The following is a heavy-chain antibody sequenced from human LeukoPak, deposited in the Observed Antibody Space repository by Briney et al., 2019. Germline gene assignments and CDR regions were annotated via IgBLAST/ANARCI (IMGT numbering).Heavy chain of an antibody. CDR2: IDKEGSAA. J-gene: IGHJ4*02. D-gene: IGHD1-26*01. Sequence: GGSLRLSCVSSGFIFTNYWMHWVRQVPGKGPVWVGRIDKEGSAAFYAESVKGRFTISRDNVKSTVYLQINSLTAEDTAVYHCARGGYSGSYYRFDWGQGTLVTVSS. CDR1: GFIFTNYW. CDR3: ARGGYSGSYYRFD. V-gene: IGHV3-74*01.